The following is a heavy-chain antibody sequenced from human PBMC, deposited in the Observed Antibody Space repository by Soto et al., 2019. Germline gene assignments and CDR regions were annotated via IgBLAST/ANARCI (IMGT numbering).Heavy chain of an antibody. V-gene: IGHV1-2*02. J-gene: IGHJ4*02. CDR1: GYTFTGYY. CDR3: AREDGSGSYYFDY. D-gene: IGHD3-10*01. Sequence: SVKVSCKASGYTFTGYYMHWVRQAPGQGLEWMGWINPNSGGTNYAQKFQGRVTMTRDTSISTAYMELSRLRSDDTAVYYCAREDGSGSYYFDYWGQGTLVTVSS. CDR2: INPNSGGT.